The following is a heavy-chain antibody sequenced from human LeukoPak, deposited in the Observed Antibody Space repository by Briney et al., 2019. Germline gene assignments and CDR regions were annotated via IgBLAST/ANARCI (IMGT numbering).Heavy chain of an antibody. J-gene: IGHJ4*02. CDR3: ARGGQWLPLNYFDY. CDR1: GGSFCGYY. Sequence: SENLSCNSSVYGGSFCGYYWSWLRQRPGNGLVWIGEINHSGSTNYNPSLKSRVTISVDTSKNQFSLKLSSVAAADTAVYYCARGGQWLPLNYFDYWGQGTLVTVSS. CDR2: INHSGST. D-gene: IGHD6-19*01. V-gene: IGHV4-34*01.